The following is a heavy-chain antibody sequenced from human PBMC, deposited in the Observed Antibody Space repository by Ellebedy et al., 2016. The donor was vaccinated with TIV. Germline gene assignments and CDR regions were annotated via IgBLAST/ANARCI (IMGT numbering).Heavy chain of an antibody. CDR2: INSDGSIT. V-gene: IGHV3-74*01. CDR3: ARDHHYGGNSDA. D-gene: IGHD4-23*01. J-gene: IGHJ5*02. CDR1: GFSFSTSW. Sequence: GESLKISXEASGFSFSTSWMHWVRQAPGKGLVSVSRINSDGSITNYAGSVKGRFTISRDNANNSLYLQMNSLRAEDTAVYYCARDHHYGGNSDAWGQGTLVTVSS.